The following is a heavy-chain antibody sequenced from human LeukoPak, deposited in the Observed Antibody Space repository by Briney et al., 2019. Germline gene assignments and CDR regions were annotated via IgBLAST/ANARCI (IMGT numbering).Heavy chain of an antibody. CDR3: ARLTMVLAFDI. V-gene: IGHV3-53*01. Sequence: PGGSLRLSRAASGFTVSSNYMSWVRQAPGKGLEWVSVIYSSGSAYYADSVKGRFTISRDNSKNTLYLQMNSLRAEDTAVYYCARLTMVLAFDIWGQGTMVTVSS. CDR2: IYSSGSA. D-gene: IGHD4/OR15-4a*01. J-gene: IGHJ3*02. CDR1: GFTVSSNY.